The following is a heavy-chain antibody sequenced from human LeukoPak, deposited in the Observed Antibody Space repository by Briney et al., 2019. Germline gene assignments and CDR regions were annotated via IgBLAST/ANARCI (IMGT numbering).Heavy chain of an antibody. CDR2: INPNSGAT. CDR1: GYTFTGYY. J-gene: IGHJ4*02. D-gene: IGHD1-26*01. V-gene: IGHV1-2*02. CDR3: ARGGIVGATGGY. Sequence: VALVKVSCKASGYTFTGYYMRWVRQAPGQGLEWMGWINPNSGATNYAQKFQGRVTMTRDTAISTAYMELSRRTSDDTAVYYCARGGIVGATGGYWGQGTLVTVSS.